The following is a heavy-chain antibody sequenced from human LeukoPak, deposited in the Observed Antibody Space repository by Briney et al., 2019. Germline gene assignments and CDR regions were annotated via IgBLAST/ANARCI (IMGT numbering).Heavy chain of an antibody. CDR2: ISGSGGST. CDR1: GFTFSSYA. CDR3: AKDLVRDGYNYCYFDY. D-gene: IGHD5-24*01. Sequence: GGSLRLPCAASGFTFSSYAMSWVRQAPGKGLEWVSAISGSGGSTYYADSVKGRFTISRDNSKNTLYLQMNGLRAEDTAVYYCAKDLVRDGYNYCYFDYWGQGTLVTVSS. V-gene: IGHV3-23*01. J-gene: IGHJ4*02.